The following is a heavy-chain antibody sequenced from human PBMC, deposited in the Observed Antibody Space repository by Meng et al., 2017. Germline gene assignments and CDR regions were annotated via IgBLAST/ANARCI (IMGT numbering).Heavy chain of an antibody. CDR2: IIPIFGTA. V-gene: IGHV1-69*06. Sequence: VEGVQSGAAGNRPGSWVKVLCKASGWTFSSYAISWVRQAPGQGLEWMGGIIPIFGTANYAQKFQGRVTITADKSTSTAYMELSSLRSEDTAVYYCARARGSSGYYAFDYWGQGTLVTVSS. CDR1: GWTFSSYA. CDR3: ARARGSSGYYAFDY. D-gene: IGHD3-22*01. J-gene: IGHJ4*02.